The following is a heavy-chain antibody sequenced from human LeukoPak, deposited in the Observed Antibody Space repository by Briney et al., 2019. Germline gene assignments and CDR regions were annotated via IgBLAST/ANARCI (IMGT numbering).Heavy chain of an antibody. D-gene: IGHD2-21*01. V-gene: IGHV4-61*02. CDR2: TFIGGDT. CDR1: GDSPSSGRSL. Sequence: SETLSLTRTLSGDSPSSGRSLWSWTRQPGGKGLECIGRTFIGGDTNYNPSLKSRVTISPDTSKNQTSLRLSSVTAADTAVYYCARDPRGVKAILGAFDIWGQGTTVTVSS. J-gene: IGHJ3*02. CDR3: ARDPRGVKAILGAFDI.